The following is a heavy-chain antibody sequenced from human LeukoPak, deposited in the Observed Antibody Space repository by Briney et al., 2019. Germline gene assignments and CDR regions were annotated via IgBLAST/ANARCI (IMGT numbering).Heavy chain of an antibody. CDR2: ISGSGGST. D-gene: IGHD3-9*01. CDR3: AKSAILTGSWQGSDY. J-gene: IGHJ4*02. Sequence: GGSLRLSCAAYGFTFSIYAMSWVRQAPGKGLEWVSTISGSGGSTYYADSVKGRFTISRDNSKNTLYLQMNSLRAEDTAVYYCAKSAILTGSWQGSDYWGQGSLVTVSS. CDR1: GFTFSIYA. V-gene: IGHV3-23*01.